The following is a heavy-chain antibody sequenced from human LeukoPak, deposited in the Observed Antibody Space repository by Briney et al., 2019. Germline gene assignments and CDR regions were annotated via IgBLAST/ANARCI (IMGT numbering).Heavy chain of an antibody. CDR2: MSSSGSTI. CDR1: GFTFSSYE. CDR3: ARGATTTRFGRFDP. D-gene: IGHD4-17*01. V-gene: IGHV3-48*03. J-gene: IGHJ5*02. Sequence: GGSLRLPCAASGFTFSSYEMHWVRQAPGKGLEWVSYMSSSGSTIYYADSVKGRFTISRGNAKNSLYLQMNSLRAEDTAVYYCARGATTTRFGRFDPWGQGTLVIVSS.